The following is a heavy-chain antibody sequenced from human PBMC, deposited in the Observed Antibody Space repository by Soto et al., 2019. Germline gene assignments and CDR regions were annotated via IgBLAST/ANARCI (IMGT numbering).Heavy chain of an antibody. CDR1: GFTFSDYF. D-gene: IGHD2-2*02. CDR2: ISCSCTTI. V-gene: IGHV3-11*04. CDR3: AGYTYARALGY. Sequence: GGSLRLSCAASGFTFSDYFMTWIRQAPGKGLELVSYISCSCTTIFYADSVQGRFTISRDNAKKSLYLQMNSLRAEDTAVYYCAGYTYARALGYWGQGTLVTVSS. J-gene: IGHJ4*02.